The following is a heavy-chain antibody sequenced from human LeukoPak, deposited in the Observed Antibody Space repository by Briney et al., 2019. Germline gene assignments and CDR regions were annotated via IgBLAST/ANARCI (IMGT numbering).Heavy chain of an antibody. CDR2: IDPNSGGT. CDR1: GYTFTGYY. V-gene: IGHV1-2*02. J-gene: IGHJ3*02. CDR3: ARVEIPVDAFDI. Sequence: GASVKVSCKASGYTFTGYYMHWVRQAPGQGLEWMGWIDPNSGGTNYAQKFQGRVTMTRDTSISTAYMELSRLRSDDTAVYYCARVEIPVDAFDIWGQGTMVTVSS.